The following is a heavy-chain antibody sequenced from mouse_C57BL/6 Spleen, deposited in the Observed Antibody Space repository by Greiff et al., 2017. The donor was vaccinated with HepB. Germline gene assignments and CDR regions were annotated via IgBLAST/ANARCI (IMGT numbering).Heavy chain of an antibody. V-gene: IGHV1-26*01. J-gene: IGHJ2*01. CDR1: GYTFTDYY. CDR2: INPNNGGT. Sequence: EVQLQQSGPELVKPGASVKISCKASGYTFTDYYMNWVKQSHGKSLEWIGDINPNNGGTSYNQKFKGKATLTVDKSSSTAYMELRSLTSEDSAVYYCASRGNLDYFDYWGQGTTLTVSS. D-gene: IGHD2-1*01. CDR3: ASRGNLDYFDY.